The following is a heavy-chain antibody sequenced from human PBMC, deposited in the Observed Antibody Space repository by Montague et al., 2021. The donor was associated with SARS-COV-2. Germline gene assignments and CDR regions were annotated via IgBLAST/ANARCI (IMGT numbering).Heavy chain of an antibody. Sequence: SETLSLTCAVYGGSSTNYFWTWIRQTPAKGLEWIGEITHTGNRDXSPSLKSRVILSVDKSKSQFSLKLTSVTAADTGVYYCARGTGQQLVFSYVYYGMDIWGQGTTVSVSS. V-gene: IGHV4-34*01. CDR3: ARGTGQQLVFSYVYYGMDI. CDR1: GGSSTNYF. CDR2: ITHTGNR. D-gene: IGHD5-24*01. J-gene: IGHJ6*02.